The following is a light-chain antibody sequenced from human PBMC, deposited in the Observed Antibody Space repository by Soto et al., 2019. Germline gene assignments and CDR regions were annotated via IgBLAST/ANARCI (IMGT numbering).Light chain of an antibody. Sequence: DIQLTQSPSSVSASIGDSITITCRASQGISRWLAWYQQKPGKAPKLLIYAASTLQSGVPSRFSGSGSGTDFTLTITSLQPEDFATYFCQQASSFPRTFGQGTKVEIK. CDR3: QQASSFPRT. V-gene: IGKV1-12*01. J-gene: IGKJ1*01. CDR2: AAS. CDR1: QGISRW.